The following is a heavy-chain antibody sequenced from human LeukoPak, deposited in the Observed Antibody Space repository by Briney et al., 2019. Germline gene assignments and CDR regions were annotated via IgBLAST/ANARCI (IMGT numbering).Heavy chain of an antibody. CDR2: INPNSGGT. V-gene: IGHV1-2*02. CDR1: GYTFTGYY. J-gene: IGHJ3*02. Sequence: GASVKVSCKTSGYTFTGYYMHWVRQAPGQGLEWMGWINPNSGGTNYAQRFQGRVTMTRDTSMSTAYMELIRLRSDDSAVYYCARYFYDSSGSSSDAFDIWGQGTMVTVSS. D-gene: IGHD3-22*01. CDR3: ARYFYDSSGSSSDAFDI.